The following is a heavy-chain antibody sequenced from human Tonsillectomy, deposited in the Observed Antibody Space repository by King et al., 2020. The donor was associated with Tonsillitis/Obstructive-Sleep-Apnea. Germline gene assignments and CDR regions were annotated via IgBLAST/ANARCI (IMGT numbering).Heavy chain of an antibody. V-gene: IGHV3-30*04. CDR2: MSFDGSKT. CDR3: AGEEWFGEINYGMDV. J-gene: IGHJ6*02. D-gene: IGHD3-10*01. CDR1: GFTFSSFA. Sequence: VQLVESGGGVVQPGRSLRLSCAASGFTFSSFAMHWVRQAPGKGLEWVSVMSFDGSKTYYADSVKGRFTISRENSKNTLFLQMNSLRAEDTAVYYCAGEEWFGEINYGMDVWGQGTTVTVSS.